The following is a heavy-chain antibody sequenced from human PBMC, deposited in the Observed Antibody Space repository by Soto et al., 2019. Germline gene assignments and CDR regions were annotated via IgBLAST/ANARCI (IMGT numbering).Heavy chain of an antibody. CDR1: GGSFSGYY. Sequence: NPSETLSLTCAVYGGSFSGYYWNWIRQPPGKGLEWIGEINQSGSTSYNPSLKSRVTISVDTSKNHFSLKLNSMTAADTAVYYCARGRELYCRTTSCFLNWFDPWGQGTLVTVSS. J-gene: IGHJ5*02. D-gene: IGHD2-2*01. CDR2: INQSGST. V-gene: IGHV4-34*01. CDR3: ARGRELYCRTTSCFLNWFDP.